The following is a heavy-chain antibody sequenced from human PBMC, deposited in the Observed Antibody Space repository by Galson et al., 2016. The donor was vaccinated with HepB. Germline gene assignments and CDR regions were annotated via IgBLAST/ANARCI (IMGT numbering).Heavy chain of an antibody. D-gene: IGHD2-15*01. J-gene: IGHJ6*04. CDR3: ARSLRLYCSGGSCTTSYYGMDV. CDR1: GFTFSSYW. Sequence: LRLSCAASGFTFSSYWMHWVRQAPGKGLVWVSRINSDGSSTSYADSVKGRFTISRDNAKNTLYLQMHSLSAEDTAVYYCARSLRLYCSGGSCTTSYYGMDVWGKGTTVTVSS. V-gene: IGHV3-74*01. CDR2: INSDGSST.